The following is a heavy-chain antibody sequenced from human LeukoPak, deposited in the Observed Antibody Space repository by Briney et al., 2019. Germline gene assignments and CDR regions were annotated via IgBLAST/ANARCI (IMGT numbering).Heavy chain of an antibody. CDR1: GGSISSGSYY. CDR3: ARGITIFGVVID. D-gene: IGHD3-3*01. CDR2: IYTSGST. V-gene: IGHV4-61*02. Sequence: SETLSLTCTVSGGSISSGSYYWSWIRQPAGKGLEWIGRIYTSGSTNYNPSLKSRVTISVDTSKKQFSLKLSSVTAADTAVYYCARGITIFGVVIDWGQGTLVTVSS. J-gene: IGHJ4*02.